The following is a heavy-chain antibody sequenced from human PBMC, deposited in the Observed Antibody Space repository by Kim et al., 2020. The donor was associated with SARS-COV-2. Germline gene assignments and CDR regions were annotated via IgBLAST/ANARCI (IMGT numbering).Heavy chain of an antibody. D-gene: IGHD2-21*02. V-gene: IGHV3-53*01. J-gene: IGHJ4*02. CDR3: ARGGSLAYCGGDCYSN. CDR1: GFTVSSNY. Sequence: GGSLRLSCAASGFTVSSNYMSWVRQAPGKGLEWVSVIYSGGSTYYTDSVKGRFTISRDNSKNTLYLQMNSLRAEDTAVYYCARGGSLAYCGGDCYSNWGQGTLVTVSS. CDR2: IYSGGST.